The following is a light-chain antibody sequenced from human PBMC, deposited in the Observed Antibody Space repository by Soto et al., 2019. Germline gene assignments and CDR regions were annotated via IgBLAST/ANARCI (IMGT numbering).Light chain of an antibody. CDR2: GAS. Sequence: EIVMTQSPVTLSVSPGGRATLSCRASQSISDTLAWYQQKPGQAPRLLIHGASTRAPGFPARFSGSGSGTDFTLTISSLQSEDFAVYYCQQYNYWPWTFGQGTKVEIK. J-gene: IGKJ1*01. V-gene: IGKV3-15*01. CDR3: QQYNYWPWT. CDR1: QSISDT.